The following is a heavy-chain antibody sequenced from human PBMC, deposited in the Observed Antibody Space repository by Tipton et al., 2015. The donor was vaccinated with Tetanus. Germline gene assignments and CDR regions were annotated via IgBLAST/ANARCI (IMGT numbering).Heavy chain of an antibody. CDR1: GGSLRSGDYS. V-gene: IGHV4-30-2*01. CDR2: IYDSGST. D-gene: IGHD3-10*01. J-gene: IGHJ6*02. CDR3: ARVKGTYNHYGLDV. Sequence: LRLSCSVSGGSLRSGDYSWSWIRQPPGKGLEWIGYIYDSGSTYYNPSLKSRVTISEDRSKNQISLRLRSVTAADTAVYYCARVKGTYNHYGLDVWGQGTTVTVAS.